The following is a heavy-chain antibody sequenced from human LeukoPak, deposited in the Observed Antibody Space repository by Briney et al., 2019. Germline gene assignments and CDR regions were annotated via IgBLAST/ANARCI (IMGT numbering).Heavy chain of an antibody. V-gene: IGHV3-53*01. CDR1: GFTVSSNY. CDR3: AKAKTPSCYAALDY. CDR2: IYSGGST. Sequence: GGSLRLSCAASGFTVSSNYMSWVRQAPGKGLEWVSSIYSGGSTYYADSVKGRFTISRDISKNGVYLQMNSLRAEDTAVYYCAKAKTPSCYAALDYWGQGTLVTVSS. D-gene: IGHD2-2*01. J-gene: IGHJ4*02.